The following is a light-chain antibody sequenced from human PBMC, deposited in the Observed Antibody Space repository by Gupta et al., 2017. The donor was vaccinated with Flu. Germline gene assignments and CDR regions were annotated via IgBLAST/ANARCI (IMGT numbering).Light chain of an antibody. Sequence: SLGGRATINCKSSQSGCDSGDNKNYLAWYQQKPGQPPKVLIYWASTREYGVPDRFSGSGSGTDFTLTISSLQAEDVAVYYCQQDYDTPKTFGQGTKVEV. V-gene: IGKV4-1*01. CDR1: QSGCDSGDNKNY. J-gene: IGKJ1*01. CDR2: WAS. CDR3: QQDYDTPKT.